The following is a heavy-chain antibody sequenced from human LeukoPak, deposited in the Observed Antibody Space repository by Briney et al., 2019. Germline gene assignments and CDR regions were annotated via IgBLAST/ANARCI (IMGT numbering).Heavy chain of an antibody. V-gene: IGHV3-23*01. CDR2: ISGSGGST. CDR3: AKTGDSNTYYYGMDV. Sequence: GGSLRLSCAASGFTFSSYAMSWVRQAPGKGLEWASAISGSGGSTYCADSVKGRFTISRDNSKNTLYLQMNSLRAEDTAVYYCAKTGDSNTYYYGMDVGGQGTTVTVSS. J-gene: IGHJ6*02. D-gene: IGHD1-26*01. CDR1: GFTFSSYA.